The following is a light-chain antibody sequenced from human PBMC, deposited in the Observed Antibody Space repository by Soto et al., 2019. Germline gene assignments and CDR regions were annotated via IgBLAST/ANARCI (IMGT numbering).Light chain of an antibody. V-gene: IGKV3D-20*02. CDR3: QQRSNWPRT. CDR2: GAS. CDR1: QSVSSNY. J-gene: IGKJ1*01. Sequence: DIVLTQSPGTLSLSPGERATLSCRASQSVSSNYLAWYQQKPGQAPRLLIYGASTRATGVPDRFSGSGSGTDFTLTISRLEPEDFAVYHCQQRSNWPRTFGQGTKVEIK.